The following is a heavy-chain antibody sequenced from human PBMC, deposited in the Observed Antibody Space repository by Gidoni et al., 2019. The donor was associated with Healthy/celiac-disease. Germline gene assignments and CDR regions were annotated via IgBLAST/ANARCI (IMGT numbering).Heavy chain of an antibody. D-gene: IGHD5-12*01. V-gene: IGHV3-30*03. CDR2: ISYDGSNK. J-gene: IGHJ6*03. Sequence: QVQLVESGGGVVQPGRSLRLSCAASGFTVSSYGMHWVRQAPGKGLEWVAVISYDGSNKYYADSVKGRFTISRDNSKNTLYLQMSSLRAEDTAVYFCARDPVATTPYYYYYYMDVWGKGTTVTVSS. CDR3: ARDPVATTPYYYYYYMDV. CDR1: GFTVSSYG.